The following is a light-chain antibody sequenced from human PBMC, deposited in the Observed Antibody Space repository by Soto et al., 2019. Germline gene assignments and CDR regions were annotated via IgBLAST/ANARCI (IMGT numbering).Light chain of an antibody. CDR1: QSVSTN. V-gene: IGKV3-15*01. J-gene: IGKJ1*01. CDR2: GAS. Sequence: EIVMTQSPATLSVSPGEGAALSCRASQSVSTNLAWYQHKPGQAPRLLIYGASTRATGIPARFSGSGSGAEFTLTISSLQSEDFAVYFCQQYYNWPRTFGQGTKVEIK. CDR3: QQYYNWPRT.